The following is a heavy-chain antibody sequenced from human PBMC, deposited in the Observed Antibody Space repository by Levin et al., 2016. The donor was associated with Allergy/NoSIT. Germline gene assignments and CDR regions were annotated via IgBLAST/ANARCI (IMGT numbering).Heavy chain of an antibody. Sequence: SETLSLTCTVSGGSVSSGSYYWSWIRQPPGKGLEWIGYIYYSGSTNYNPSLKSRVTISVDTSKNQFSLKLSSVTAADTAVYYCARDDGNWVFDYWGQGTLVTVSS. J-gene: IGHJ4*02. D-gene: IGHD7-27*01. CDR2: IYYSGST. CDR1: GGSVSSGSYY. CDR3: ARDDGNWVFDY. V-gene: IGHV4-61*01.